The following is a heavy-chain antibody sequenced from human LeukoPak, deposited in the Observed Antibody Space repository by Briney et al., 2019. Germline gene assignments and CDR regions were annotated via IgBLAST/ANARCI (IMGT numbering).Heavy chain of an antibody. V-gene: IGHV4-59*01. Sequence: SETLSLTCTVSGGSINSYYWSWIRQPPGKGLELTGYSYYSGSTNYNPSLKSRVTISVDTSKNQFSLKLSSVTAADTAVYYCARVYYSNSYDYWYFDLWGRGTLVTVSS. CDR3: ARVYYSNSYDYWYFDL. J-gene: IGHJ2*01. CDR2: SYYSGST. D-gene: IGHD6-13*01. CDR1: GGSINSYY.